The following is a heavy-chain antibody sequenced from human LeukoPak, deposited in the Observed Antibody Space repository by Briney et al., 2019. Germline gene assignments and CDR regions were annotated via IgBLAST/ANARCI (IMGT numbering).Heavy chain of an antibody. V-gene: IGHV3-9*01. Sequence: GGSLRLSCAASGFTFDDYATRWVRQGPGKGLEWVSGITWNSGTIGYADSVKGRFTISRDNAKNSLYLQMNSLRAEDTALYHCAKDVTGTGAFDAWGQGTMVTVSS. CDR2: ITWNSGTI. D-gene: IGHD1-7*01. J-gene: IGHJ3*01. CDR1: GFTFDDYA. CDR3: AKDVTGTGAFDA.